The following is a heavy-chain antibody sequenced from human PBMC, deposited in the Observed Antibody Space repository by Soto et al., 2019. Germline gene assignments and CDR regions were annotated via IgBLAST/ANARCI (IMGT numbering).Heavy chain of an antibody. J-gene: IGHJ5*02. CDR3: AREPSRYSGSYDSRWFDP. CDR2: INHSGST. D-gene: IGHD1-26*01. V-gene: IGHV4-34*01. CDR1: GGSFSGYY. Sequence: SETLSLTCAVYGGSFSGYYWSWIRQPPGKGLEWIGEINHSGSTNYNPSLKSRVTISVDTSKNQFSLKLSSVTAADTAVYYCAREPSRYSGSYDSRWFDPWGQGTLVP.